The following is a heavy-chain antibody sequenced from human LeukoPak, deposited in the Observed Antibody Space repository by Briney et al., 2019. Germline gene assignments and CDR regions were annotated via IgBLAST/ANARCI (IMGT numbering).Heavy chain of an antibody. CDR3: AKSYYYDSSGYPDY. CDR1: GFTFSSYG. V-gene: IGHV3-30*18. D-gene: IGHD3-22*01. Sequence: GGSLRLSCAASGFTFSSYGMHWVRQAPGKGLEWVAVISYDGSNKYYADSVKGRFTISRDNSKNTLYLQVNSLRAEDTAVYYCAKSYYYDSSGYPDYWGQGTLVTVSS. CDR2: ISYDGSNK. J-gene: IGHJ4*02.